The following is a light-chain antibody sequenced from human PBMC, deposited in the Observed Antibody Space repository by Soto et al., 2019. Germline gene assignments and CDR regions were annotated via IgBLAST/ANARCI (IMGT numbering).Light chain of an antibody. CDR1: QSISSS. CDR2: AAS. CDR3: PQSYSTPRT. V-gene: IGKV1-39*01. J-gene: IGKJ1*01. Sequence: DIQMTQPPSSLSASVRDRVTITCRASQSISSSLNWYQQKPGKAPKLLIYAASSLQSGVPSRFSGSGSGTDFTLTISSLQPEDFATYYCPQSYSTPRTFGQGTKVEIK.